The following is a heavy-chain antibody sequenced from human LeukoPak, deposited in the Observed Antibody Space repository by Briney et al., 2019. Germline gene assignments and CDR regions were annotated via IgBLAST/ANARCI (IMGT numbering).Heavy chain of an antibody. J-gene: IGHJ4*02. CDR2: IYSDNT. CDR1: GFTVSSNS. Sequence: PGGSLRLSCTVSGFTVSSNSMSWVRQAPGKGLEWVSFIYSDNTHYSDSVKGRFTISRDNSKNTLYLQMNSLRAEDTAVYYCARLQLLISSFDYWGQGTLVTVSS. D-gene: IGHD2-2*01. CDR3: ARLQLLISSFDY. V-gene: IGHV3-53*01.